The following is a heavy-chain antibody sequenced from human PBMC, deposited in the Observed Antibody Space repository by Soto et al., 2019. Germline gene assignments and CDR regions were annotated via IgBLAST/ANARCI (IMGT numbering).Heavy chain of an antibody. CDR3: ARDREIGGYDY. J-gene: IGHJ4*02. CDR2: IYYSGST. V-gene: IGHV4-31*03. CDR1: GGSISSGGYY. D-gene: IGHD3-10*01. Sequence: QVQLQESGPGLVKPSQTLSLTCTVSGGSISSGGYYWSWIRQHPGKGLEWIGYIYYSGSTYYNPSLKSRVTISVDTSKNQFSLKLSSETAAETAVYYCARDREIGGYDYWGQGTLVTVSS.